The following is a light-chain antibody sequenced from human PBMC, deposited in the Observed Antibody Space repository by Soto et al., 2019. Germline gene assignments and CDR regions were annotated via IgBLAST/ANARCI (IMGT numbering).Light chain of an antibody. CDR2: EVS. CDR1: SSDVGGYNS. Sequence: QSVLTQPPSASGSPGQSVTISCTGTSSDVGGYNSVSWCQQYPGKAPKLMIYEVSKRPSGVPGRFSGSKSGNTASLTVSGLQAEDEADYYCSSYAGSNKGVVFGGGTKLTVL. CDR3: SSYAGSNKGVV. J-gene: IGLJ2*01. V-gene: IGLV2-8*01.